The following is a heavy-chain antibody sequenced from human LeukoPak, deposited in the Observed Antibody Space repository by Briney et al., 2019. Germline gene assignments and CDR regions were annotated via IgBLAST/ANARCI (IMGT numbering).Heavy chain of an antibody. Sequence: PSETLSLTCTVSGGSISSSSYYWGWIRQPPGKGLEWIGSIYYSGSTYYNPSLKSRVTISVDTSKNQFSLKLSSVTAADAAVYYCARRRQGAAFDIWGQGTMVTVSS. V-gene: IGHV4-39*07. D-gene: IGHD3-16*01. CDR3: ARRRQGAAFDI. CDR1: GGSISSSSYY. CDR2: IYYSGST. J-gene: IGHJ3*02.